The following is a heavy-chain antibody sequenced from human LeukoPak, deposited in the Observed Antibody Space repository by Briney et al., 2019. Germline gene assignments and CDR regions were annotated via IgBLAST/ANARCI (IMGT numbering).Heavy chain of an antibody. D-gene: IGHD3-3*01. CDR1: GYTFTNYA. J-gene: IGHJ3*02. CDR3: ATFSWLLFAFDI. CDR2: ISAGNGYT. V-gene: IGHV1-3*01. Sequence: ASVKVSCKASGYTFTNYAMHWVRQAPGQRLEWMGWISAGNGYTKYSQKFQGRVTITRDTSATTAYMELSSLRSEDTAVYYCATFSWLLFAFDIWGQGTMVTVSS.